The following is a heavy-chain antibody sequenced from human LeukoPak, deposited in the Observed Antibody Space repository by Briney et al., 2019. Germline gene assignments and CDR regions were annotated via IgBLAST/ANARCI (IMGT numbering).Heavy chain of an antibody. CDR1: GFTFSNYG. CDR2: ISYDGSNR. D-gene: IGHD5-18*01. J-gene: IGHJ4*02. CDR3: ARGPRGYSYGYVD. V-gene: IGHV3-30*03. Sequence: GGSLRLSCAASGFTFSNYGMHWVRQAPGKGLEWVAVISYDGSNRYYADSVKGRFAISRGNSKNTLYLQMGSLRAEDMAVYYCARGPRGYSYGYVDWGQGTLVTVSS.